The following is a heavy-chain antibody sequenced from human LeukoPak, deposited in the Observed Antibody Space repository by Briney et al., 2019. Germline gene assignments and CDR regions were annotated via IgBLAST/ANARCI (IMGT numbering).Heavy chain of an antibody. V-gene: IGHV1-2*02. Sequence: ASVKVSCKASGYTFTGYYMHWVRQAPGQGLEWMGWINPNSGGTNYAQKFQGRVTMTRDTSISTAYMELSRLRSDDTAVYYCARGGYVWGSYRPGFDPWGQGTPVTVSS. CDR3: ARGGYVWGSYRPGFDP. J-gene: IGHJ5*02. CDR2: INPNSGGT. CDR1: GYTFTGYY. D-gene: IGHD3-16*02.